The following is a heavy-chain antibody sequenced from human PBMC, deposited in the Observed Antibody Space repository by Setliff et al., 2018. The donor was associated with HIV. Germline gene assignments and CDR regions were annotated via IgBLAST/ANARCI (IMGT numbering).Heavy chain of an antibody. J-gene: IGHJ3*02. V-gene: IGHV4-59*06. CDR1: GGSLNTYY. CDR3: ASRGVAGAFDI. D-gene: IGHD6-19*01. Sequence: PSETLSLTCTVSGGSLNTYYWSWIRQHPGKGLEWIGDIYYSGSTFYNPSLKSRVTISVDTSKKHFSLRLRSVTAADTAVYYCASRGVAGAFDIWGQGTKVTVSS. CDR2: IYYSGST.